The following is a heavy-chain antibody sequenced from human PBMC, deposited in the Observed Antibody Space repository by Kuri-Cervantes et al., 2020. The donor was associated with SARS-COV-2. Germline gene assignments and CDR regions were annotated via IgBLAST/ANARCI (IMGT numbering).Heavy chain of an antibody. V-gene: IGHV1-2*02. CDR1: GYTFTGYY. Sequence: ASVKVSCKASGYTFTGYYMHWVRQAPGQGLEWMGWINPKSGGTNHAQEFQARITMTSDTSISTVYMGLTRMRSDDTAVYYCERDGQPIHPCNSGVCYYYYYYMDVWGKGTTVTVSS. CDR3: ERDGQPIHPCNSGVCYYYYYYMDV. D-gene: IGHD2/OR15-2a*01. J-gene: IGHJ6*03. CDR2: INPKSGGT.